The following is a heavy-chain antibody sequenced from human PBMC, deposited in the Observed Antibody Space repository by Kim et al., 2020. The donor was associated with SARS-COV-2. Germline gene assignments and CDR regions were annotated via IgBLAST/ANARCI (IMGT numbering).Heavy chain of an antibody. CDR1: GYTFTSYA. D-gene: IGHD2-2*01. J-gene: IGHJ6*03. CDR3: ARDSFYCSSTSCHDFYYYYSMDV. CDR2: INAGNGNT. Sequence: ASVKVSCKASGYTFTSYAMPWVRQAPGQRLEWMGWINAGNGNTKYSQKFQGRVTITRDTSASTAYMELSSLRSEDTAVYYCARDSFYCSSTSCHDFYYYYSMDVWGKGTTVTVSS. V-gene: IGHV1-3*01.